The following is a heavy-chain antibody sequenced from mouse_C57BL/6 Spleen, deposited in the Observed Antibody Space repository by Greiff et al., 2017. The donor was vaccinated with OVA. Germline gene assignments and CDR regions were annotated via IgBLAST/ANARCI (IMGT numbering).Heavy chain of an antibody. CDR1: GYAFSSSW. CDR2: IYPGDGDT. CDR3: ARGGNYYGSNDAMDY. D-gene: IGHD1-1*01. Sequence: QVQLKQSGPELVKPGASVKISCKASGYAFSSSWMNWVKQRPGKGLEWIGRIYPGDGDTNYNGKFKGKATLTADKSSSTAYMQLSSLTSEDSAVYFCARGGNYYGSNDAMDYWGQGTSVTVSS. V-gene: IGHV1-82*01. J-gene: IGHJ4*01.